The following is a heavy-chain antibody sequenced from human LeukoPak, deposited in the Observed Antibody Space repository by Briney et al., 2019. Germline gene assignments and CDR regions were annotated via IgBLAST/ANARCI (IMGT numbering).Heavy chain of an antibody. CDR2: IYYSGST. J-gene: IGHJ3*02. Sequence: SETLSLTCTVSGGSISSYYWSWIRQPPGKGLEWIGYIYYSGSTNYNPSLKSRVTISVDTSKNQFSLKLSSVTAADTAVYYCARDKGGSYYDAFDIWGRGTMVTVSS. CDR1: GGSISSYY. CDR3: ARDKGGSYYDAFDI. V-gene: IGHV4-59*01. D-gene: IGHD1-26*01.